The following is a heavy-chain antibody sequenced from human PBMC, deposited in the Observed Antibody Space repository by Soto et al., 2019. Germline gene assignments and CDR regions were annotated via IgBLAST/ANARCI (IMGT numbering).Heavy chain of an antibody. CDR3: ARGRTLANYYYCMDV. V-gene: IGHV4-59*01. Sequence: SETVYRTCTVSGGSISSYYWSWIRQPPGKGLECIVYIYYSGSTNYNPSLNSRVTISVDTSKKQFSLNLSSVTAAETAVYYCARGRTLANYYYCMDVWGQRNTV. CDR1: GGSISSYY. J-gene: IGHJ6*01. CDR2: IYYSGST. D-gene: IGHD3-16*01.